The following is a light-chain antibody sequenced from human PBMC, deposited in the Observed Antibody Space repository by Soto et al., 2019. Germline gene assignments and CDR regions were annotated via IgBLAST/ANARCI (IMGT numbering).Light chain of an antibody. CDR2: EVN. CDR1: SSDVGSYTY. CDR3: SSYTSSSTLYV. V-gene: IGLV2-14*01. J-gene: IGLJ1*01. Sequence: QSALTQPASVSGSPRQSITISCTGASSDVGSYTYVSCYQQHPGKAAKLMIYEVNNRPSGVSNRFSGCKSGNTASLTISGLQAEDEADYYCSSYTSSSTLYVFGTGSKVTVL.